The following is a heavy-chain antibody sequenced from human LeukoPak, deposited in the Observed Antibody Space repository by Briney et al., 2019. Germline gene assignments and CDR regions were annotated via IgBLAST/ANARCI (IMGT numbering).Heavy chain of an antibody. CDR2: INPNSGGT. CDR3: ATWHCSSTNCYTFDY. V-gene: IGHV1-2*02. J-gene: IGHJ4*02. CDR1: GYTFTDYY. Sequence: GASVKVSCRASGYTFTDYYMHWVRQAPGQGLEWMGWINPNSGGTNYAQKFQGRVTMTRDTSISTAYMDLSSLRSDDTAVYYCATWHCSSTNCYTFDYWGQGALVTVSS. D-gene: IGHD2-2*02.